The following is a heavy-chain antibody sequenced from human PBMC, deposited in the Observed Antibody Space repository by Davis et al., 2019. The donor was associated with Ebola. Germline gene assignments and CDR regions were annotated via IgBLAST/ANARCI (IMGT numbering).Heavy chain of an antibody. CDR3: ARDSFGGYYSFDN. CDR2: INPSSGGT. J-gene: IGHJ4*02. CDR1: GGTFTNYY. V-gene: IGHV1-2*06. D-gene: IGHD5-12*01. Sequence: AASVKVSCKASGGTFTNYYMHWVRQAPGQGLEWMGQINPSSGGTKYAQKFQGRVTMTRDTSISTAYLELSSLRSDDTAVYFCARDSFGGYYSFDNWGQGTLVTVSS.